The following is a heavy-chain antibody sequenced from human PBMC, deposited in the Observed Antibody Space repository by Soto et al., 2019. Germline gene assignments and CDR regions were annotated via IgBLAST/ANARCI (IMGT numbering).Heavy chain of an antibody. J-gene: IGHJ4*02. CDR3: ARRGSGSYYDY. CDR1: GFTFSSYA. CDR2: ISGSGGST. V-gene: IGHV3-23*01. Sequence: EVQLLESGGGLVQPGGSLRLSCAASGFTFSSYAMRWVRQAPVKGLEWVSAISGSGGSTYYADSVKGRFTISRDNSKNTLYLQMNSLRAEDTAVYYCARRGSGSYYDYCGQGTVVTVSS. D-gene: IGHD1-26*01.